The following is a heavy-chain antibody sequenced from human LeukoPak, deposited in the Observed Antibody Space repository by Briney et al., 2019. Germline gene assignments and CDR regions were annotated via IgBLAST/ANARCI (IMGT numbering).Heavy chain of an antibody. D-gene: IGHD3-3*01. CDR1: GFTFSSYS. CDR2: IKQDGSEK. J-gene: IGHJ4*02. CDR3: ARDWSGTNGLDF. V-gene: IGHV3-7*01. Sequence: GGSLRLSCAASGFTFSSYSMSWVRQAPGKGLEWVANIKQDGSEKYYVDSVKGRFTISRDNAKNSLYLQMNSLRADDTAVYYCARDWSGTNGLDFWGQGTLVTVSS.